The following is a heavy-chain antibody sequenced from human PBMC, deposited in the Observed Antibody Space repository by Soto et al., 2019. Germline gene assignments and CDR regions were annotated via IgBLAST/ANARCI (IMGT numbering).Heavy chain of an antibody. Sequence: PGGSLRLSCAASGFTFSSYAMNWVRQAPGKGLEWEAVISYDGSNKYYADSVKGRFTISRDNSKNTLYLQMNSLRAEDTAVYYCAKGWIDFWSGPYEGGYYYYGMDVWGQGTTVTVSS. J-gene: IGHJ6*02. CDR1: GFTFSSYA. CDR2: ISYDGSNK. V-gene: IGHV3-30*18. D-gene: IGHD3-3*01. CDR3: AKGWIDFWSGPYEGGYYYYGMDV.